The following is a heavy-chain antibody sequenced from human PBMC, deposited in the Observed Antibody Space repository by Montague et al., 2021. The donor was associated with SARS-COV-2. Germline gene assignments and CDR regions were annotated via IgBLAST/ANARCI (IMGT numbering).Heavy chain of an antibody. CDR2: INWNGGST. D-gene: IGHD6-19*01. J-gene: IGHJ6*02. V-gene: IGHV3-20*04. Sequence: SLRLSCAASGFTLGDYGMSWVRQAPGKGLEWVSGINWNGGSTGYADSVKGRFTISRDNAKNSLYLQMNSLRAEDTALYYCARVWDIAVAGYYYYYGMDVWGQGTRGTVSS. CDR3: ARVWDIAVAGYYYYYGMDV. CDR1: GFTLGDYG.